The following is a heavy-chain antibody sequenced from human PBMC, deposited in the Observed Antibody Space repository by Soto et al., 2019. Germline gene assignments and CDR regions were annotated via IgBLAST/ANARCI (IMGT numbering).Heavy chain of an antibody. CDR3: ARAQYYGSGSYSFDY. CDR2: FSTSGDPT. V-gene: IGHV3-23*01. CDR1: GFTFSEYA. D-gene: IGHD3-10*01. Sequence: PGGSLRLSCEASGFTFSEYAMSWVRQAPGKGLEWVSSFSTSGDPTSYADSVRGRFTISRDNSKNTLYLQMNSLRAEDTAVYYCARAQYYGSGSYSFDYWGQGTRVTISS. J-gene: IGHJ4*02.